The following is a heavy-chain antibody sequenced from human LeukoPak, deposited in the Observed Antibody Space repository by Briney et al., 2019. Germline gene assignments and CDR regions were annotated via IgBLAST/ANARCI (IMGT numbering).Heavy chain of an antibody. CDR2: IGGSNGIT. CDR3: ARNENSGWGYSDY. J-gene: IGHJ4*02. CDR1: GFTFSNFW. D-gene: IGHD5-12*01. Sequence: GGSLRLSCTASGFTFSNFWMGWVRQAPGKGLEWVSVIGGSNGITFYVGSVKGRFTISRDNSKDTLYLQMNSLRAEDTAVYYCARNENSGWGYSDYWGQGTLVTVSS. V-gene: IGHV3-23*01.